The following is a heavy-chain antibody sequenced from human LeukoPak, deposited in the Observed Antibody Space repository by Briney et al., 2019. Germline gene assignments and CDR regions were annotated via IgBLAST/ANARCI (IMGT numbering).Heavy chain of an antibody. D-gene: IGHD7-27*01. J-gene: IGHJ4*02. CDR1: GFTFSSYW. CDR2: IKQDGSEK. CDR3: ASTIYNWGLNYFDY. V-gene: IGHV3-7*01. Sequence: PGGSLRLSCAASGFTFSSYWMSWVRQAPGKGLEWVANIKQDGSEKYYVDSVKGRFTISRDNAKNSLYLQMNSLRAEDTAVYYCASTIYNWGLNYFDYWGQGTLVTVSS.